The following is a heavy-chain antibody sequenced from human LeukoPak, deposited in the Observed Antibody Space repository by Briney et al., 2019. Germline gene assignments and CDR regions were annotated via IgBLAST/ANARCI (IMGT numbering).Heavy chain of an antibody. Sequence: GGSLRLSCAASGFTFSDYSMNWVRQAPGKGLEWVAVIWYDGSNKYYADSVKGRFTISRDNSKNTLYLQMNSLRAEDTAVYYCAKDSQLTCGGPDYWGQGTLVTVSS. J-gene: IGHJ4*02. CDR2: IWYDGSNK. D-gene: IGHD4-23*01. CDR1: GFTFSDYS. CDR3: AKDSQLTCGGPDY. V-gene: IGHV3-33*06.